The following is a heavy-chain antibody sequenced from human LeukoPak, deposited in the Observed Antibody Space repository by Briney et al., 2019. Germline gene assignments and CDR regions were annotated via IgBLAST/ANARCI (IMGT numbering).Heavy chain of an antibody. CDR3: ARAAMIVPFDY. Sequence: SETLSLTCTVSGGSLSSYYWSWIRRPPGKGLEWIGYIYYTGSTNYNPSLKSRITMSVDTSKNQFSLKLSSVTAADTAIYFCARAAMIVPFDYWGQGALVTVSS. J-gene: IGHJ4*02. CDR2: IYYTGST. V-gene: IGHV4-59*08. CDR1: GGSLSSYY. D-gene: IGHD3-22*01.